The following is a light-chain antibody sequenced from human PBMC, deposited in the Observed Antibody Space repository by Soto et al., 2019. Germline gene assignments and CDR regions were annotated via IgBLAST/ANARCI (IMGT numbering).Light chain of an antibody. J-gene: IGKJ4*01. Sequence: DIQMTQSPSTLSASVGDRVAITCWASQSISSWLAWYQQKPGKAPKLLIYDASTLQSGVPSRFSGSGSGTEFTLTISSLQPDDFATYYCQQCASYPLTFGGGTTLEI. CDR3: QQCASYPLT. CDR1: QSISSW. V-gene: IGKV1-5*01. CDR2: DAS.